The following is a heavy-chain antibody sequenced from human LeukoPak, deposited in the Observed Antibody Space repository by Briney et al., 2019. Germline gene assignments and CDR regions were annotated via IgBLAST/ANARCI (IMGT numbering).Heavy chain of an antibody. D-gene: IGHD5-12*01. CDR2: FDPEDGET. CDR3: ARISGGYDPVDY. Sequence: ASVKVSCKVSGYTLTELSMHWVRQAPGKGLEWMGGFDPEDGETIYAQKFQGRVTMTEDTSTDTAYMELSSLRSEDTAVYYCARISGGYDPVDYWGQGTLVTVSS. V-gene: IGHV1-24*01. CDR1: GYTLTELS. J-gene: IGHJ4*02.